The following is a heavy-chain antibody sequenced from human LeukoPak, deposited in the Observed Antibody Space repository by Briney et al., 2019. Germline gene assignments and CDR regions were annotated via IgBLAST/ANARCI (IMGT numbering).Heavy chain of an antibody. CDR1: GHSFTSYW. CDR2: IYPGDSDI. V-gene: IGHV5-51*01. D-gene: IGHD7-27*01. CDR3: ARRELGIYYFDY. Sequence: RHGESLKISCKGSGHSFTSYWIGWVRQMPGKGLEWMGIIYPGDSDIRYSPSFQGQVTISADKSISTAYLQWSSLKASDTAMYYCARRELGIYYFDYWGQGTLVTVSS. J-gene: IGHJ4*02.